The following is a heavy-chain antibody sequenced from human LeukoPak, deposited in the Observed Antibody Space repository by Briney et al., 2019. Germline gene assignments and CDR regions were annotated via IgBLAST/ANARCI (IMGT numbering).Heavy chain of an antibody. CDR2: ISGYNGKT. D-gene: IGHD4-17*01. Sequence: ASVKVSCKASGYTFNTYGITWVRQAPGQGLEWMGWISGYNGKTKYAQKLQDRVTTTTDTSTSTAYMELRSLRSDDTAVYYCARSDYGDYDLLTWFDPWGQGTLVTVSS. J-gene: IGHJ5*02. CDR3: ARSDYGDYDLLTWFDP. CDR1: GYTFNTYG. V-gene: IGHV1-18*01.